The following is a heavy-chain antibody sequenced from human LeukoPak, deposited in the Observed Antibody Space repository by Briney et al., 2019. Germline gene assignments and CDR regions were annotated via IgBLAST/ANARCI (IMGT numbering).Heavy chain of an antibody. Sequence: PGGSLRLSCAASGFTFSTFAMTWVRQAPGKGLEWVSSITGTNYTTYNTDSVKGRFTISRDNSKNTLYLQMNSLRADDTAVYYCTKDPNGDYVGAFDPWGQGTLVTVSS. V-gene: IGHV3-23*01. CDR3: TKDPNGDYVGAFDP. J-gene: IGHJ5*02. D-gene: IGHD4-17*01. CDR2: ITGTNYTT. CDR1: GFTFSTFA.